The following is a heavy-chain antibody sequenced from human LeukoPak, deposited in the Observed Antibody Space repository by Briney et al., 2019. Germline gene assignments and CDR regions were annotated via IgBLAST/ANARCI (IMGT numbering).Heavy chain of an antibody. CDR2: IIPIFGTA. J-gene: IGHJ4*02. CDR3: ARAGPRGDTAMVLTY. CDR1: GGTFSSYA. D-gene: IGHD5-18*01. V-gene: IGHV1-69*01. Sequence: SVKVSCKASGGTFSSYAISWVRQAPGQGLEWMGGIIPIFGTANYAQKFQGRVTITADESTSTAYMELSSLRSEDTAVYYCARAGPRGDTAMVLTYWGQGTLVTVSS.